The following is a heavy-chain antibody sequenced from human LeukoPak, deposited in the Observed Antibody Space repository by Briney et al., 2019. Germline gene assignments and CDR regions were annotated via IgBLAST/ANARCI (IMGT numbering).Heavy chain of an antibody. V-gene: IGHV1-2*02. CDR2: INPNSGGT. CDR1: GYTFTGYY. D-gene: IGHD2-2*01. J-gene: IGHJ4*02. CDR3: ARDRDGVTMDYCSSTRCHTFDY. Sequence: SVKVSCKASGYTFTGYYMHWVRQAPGRGLEWMGWINPNSGGTNYAQKFQGRVTMTTDTSTSTAYMELRSLRSDDTAVYYCARDRDGVTMDYCSSTRCHTFDYWGQGTLVTVSS.